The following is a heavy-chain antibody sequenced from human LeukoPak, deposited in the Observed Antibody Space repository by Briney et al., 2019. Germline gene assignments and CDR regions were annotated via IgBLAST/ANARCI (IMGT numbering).Heavy chain of an antibody. J-gene: IGHJ6*03. D-gene: IGHD6-13*01. CDR2: IYYSGST. CDR3: ARELVDSSSWQNYYYYYMDV. CDR1: GGSISSGDYY. Sequence: PSQTLSLTCTVSGGSISSGDYYWSWIRQPPGKGLEWIGYIYYSGSTNYNPSLKSRVTISVDTSKNQFSLKLSSVTAADTAVYYCARELVDSSSWQNYYYYYMDVWGKGTTVTVSS. V-gene: IGHV4-61*08.